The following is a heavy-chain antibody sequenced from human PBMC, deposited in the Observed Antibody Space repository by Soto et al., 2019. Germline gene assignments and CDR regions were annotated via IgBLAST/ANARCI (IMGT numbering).Heavy chain of an antibody. V-gene: IGHV1-18*01. D-gene: IGHD5-18*01. J-gene: IGHJ4*02. CDR1: GYTFTSYG. CDR3: ARDSTLRGYSYGDFDY. Sequence: QVQLVQSGAEVKKPGASVKVSCKASGYTFTSYGISWVRQAPGQGLEWMGWISAYNGNTNYAQKLQGRVTMTTDTXTXXAYMELRSLRSDDTAVYYCARDSTLRGYSYGDFDYWGQGTLVTVSS. CDR2: ISAYNGNT.